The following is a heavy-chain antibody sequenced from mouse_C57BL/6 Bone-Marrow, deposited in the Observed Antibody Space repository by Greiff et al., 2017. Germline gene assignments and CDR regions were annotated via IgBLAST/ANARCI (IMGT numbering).Heavy chain of an antibody. CDR3: ARPYYSNYWYFDV. V-gene: IGHV1-53*01. CDR1: GYTFTSYW. Sequence: QVQLQQPGTELVKPGASVKLSCKASGYTFTSYWMHWVKQRPGQGLEWIGNINPSNGGTNYNEKFKSKATLTVDTSSSTAYMQLSSLTSEDSAVYSCARPYYSNYWYFDVWGTGTTVTVSS. CDR2: INPSNGGT. J-gene: IGHJ1*03. D-gene: IGHD2-5*01.